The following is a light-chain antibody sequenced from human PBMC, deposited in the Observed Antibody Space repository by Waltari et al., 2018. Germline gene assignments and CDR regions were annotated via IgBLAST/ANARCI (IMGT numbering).Light chain of an antibody. V-gene: IGLV3-21*03. CDR2: DST. CDR1: NITDKT. CDR3: QVWDDTRDQPV. J-gene: IGLJ2*01. Sequence: SYVLTQPPSVSVAPGKTARISCAGQNITDKTVHWYQQKPGQAPVVVIYDSTVRPSGIPDRFSGSDPATLTIARVEAGDEADYYCQVWDDTRDQPVFGGGTRLTVL.